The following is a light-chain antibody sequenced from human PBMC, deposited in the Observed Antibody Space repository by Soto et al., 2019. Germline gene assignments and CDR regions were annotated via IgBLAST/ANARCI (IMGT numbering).Light chain of an antibody. J-gene: IGKJ2*01. V-gene: IGKV1-39*01. Sequence: DIQMTQSPSSLSASVGDRVTITCRASQSISSYLNWYQQKPGKAPKLLIYAASSLQSGVPSRFSGSGSGTDFTLTISSLQPEDFATYYCQSYNDWPFAVGQGTKLEI. CDR2: AAS. CDR1: QSISSY. CDR3: QSYNDWPFA.